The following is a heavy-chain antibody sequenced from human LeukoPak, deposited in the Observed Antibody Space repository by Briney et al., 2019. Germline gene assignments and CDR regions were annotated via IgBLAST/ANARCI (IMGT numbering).Heavy chain of an antibody. CDR1: GFTFSSYA. Sequence: GGSLRLSCAASGFTFSSYAMSWVRQAPGKGLEWVSAISGSGGSTYYADSVKGRFTISRDNSKNTLYLQMNSLRAEDTAVYYCSEQAAGGLFFFDYWGQGTLVTVSS. V-gene: IGHV3-23*01. CDR2: ISGSGGST. D-gene: IGHD6-13*01. J-gene: IGHJ4*02. CDR3: SEQAAGGLFFFDY.